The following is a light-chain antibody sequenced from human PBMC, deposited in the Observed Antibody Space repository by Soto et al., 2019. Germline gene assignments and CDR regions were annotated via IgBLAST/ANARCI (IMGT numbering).Light chain of an antibody. CDR3: QQYHTWPPIT. J-gene: IGKJ5*01. CDR1: QSVATN. Sequence: VMTQSPATLSVSPGERVTLSCSASQSVATNLAWYQQRPGQAPRLLIYGASKRAISLPARFSGSGSGTDFTLSISSLQPGDVGIYSCQQYHTWPPITFGQGTRLEIK. V-gene: IGKV3-15*01. CDR2: GAS.